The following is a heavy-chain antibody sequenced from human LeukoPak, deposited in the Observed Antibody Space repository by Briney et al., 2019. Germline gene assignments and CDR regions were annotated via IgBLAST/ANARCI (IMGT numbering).Heavy chain of an antibody. CDR3: IRDFRSADL. J-gene: IGHJ5*02. V-gene: IGHV3-74*01. CDR2: TYVDGRTT. CDR1: GFTFSNYW. Sequence: GGSLRLSCAASGFTFSNYWMHWVRQPPGKGLVWVSRTYVDGRTTNYADSVKGRFTISRDNAKNTVYLEMNSLSVEDTATYYCIRDFRSADLWGQGTLVTVTS.